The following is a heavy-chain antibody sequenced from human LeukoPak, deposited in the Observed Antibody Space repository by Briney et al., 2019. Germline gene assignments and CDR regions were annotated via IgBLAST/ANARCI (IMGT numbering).Heavy chain of an antibody. J-gene: IGHJ4*02. Sequence: GESLKISCKGSGYSFTSYWIGWVRQMPGKGLEWMGIIYPGVSDTRYSPSFQGQVTISADKSISTAYLQWSSLKASDTAMYYCARHVGSSSWYAPGGDYWGQGTLVTVSS. CDR1: GYSFTSYW. CDR2: IYPGVSDT. V-gene: IGHV5-51*01. CDR3: ARHVGSSSWYAPGGDY. D-gene: IGHD6-13*01.